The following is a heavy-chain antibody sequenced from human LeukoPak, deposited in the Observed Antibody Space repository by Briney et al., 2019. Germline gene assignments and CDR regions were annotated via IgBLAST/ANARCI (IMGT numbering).Heavy chain of an antibody. V-gene: IGHV4-39*01. J-gene: IGHJ4*02. D-gene: IGHD1-1*01. CDR1: GGSISSSSYY. CDR2: IYYSGST. Sequence: SETLSLTCTVSGGSISSSSYYWGWIRQPPGKGLEWIGSIYYSGSTYYNPSLKSRVTISVDTSKTQFSLKLTSVTAADTAVYYCARRRVVTTGSRNYYFDFWGQGTLVTVSS. CDR3: ARRRVVTTGSRNYYFDF.